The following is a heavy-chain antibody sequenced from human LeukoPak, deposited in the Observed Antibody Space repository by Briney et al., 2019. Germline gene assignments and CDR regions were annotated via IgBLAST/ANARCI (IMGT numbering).Heavy chain of an antibody. V-gene: IGHV1-24*01. Sequence: ASVKVSYKVSGYTLTELSMHWVRQAPGKGLEWMGGFDPEDGETIYAKKFHGRVTMTEDTSTDTAYMELSSLRSEDTAVYYCATSTHYDSSGYYSPCDYWGQGTLVTVSS. J-gene: IGHJ4*02. D-gene: IGHD3-22*01. CDR1: GYTLTELS. CDR2: FDPEDGET. CDR3: ATSTHYDSSGYYSPCDY.